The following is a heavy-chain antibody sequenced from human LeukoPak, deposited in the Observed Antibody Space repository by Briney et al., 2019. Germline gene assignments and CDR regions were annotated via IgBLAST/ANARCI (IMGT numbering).Heavy chain of an antibody. D-gene: IGHD7-27*01. Sequence: ASVKVSCKTSGYIFNGYYIQWVRHAPGQGLEWMGSINGDSGGTDYSHRFQGRVTMTRDRSITTVYVELSKLSFDDTAVYYCARGYRTGDMTIFAYWGQGTLVTVSS. J-gene: IGHJ4*02. V-gene: IGHV1-2*02. CDR3: ARGYRTGDMTIFAY. CDR1: GYIFNGYY. CDR2: INGDSGGT.